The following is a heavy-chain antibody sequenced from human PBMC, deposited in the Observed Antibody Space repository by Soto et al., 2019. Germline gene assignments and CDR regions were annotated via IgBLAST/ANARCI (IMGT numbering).Heavy chain of an antibody. CDR2: ISYDGSNK. D-gene: IGHD6-6*01. V-gene: IGHV3-30*18. Sequence: PGGSLRLSCAASGFTFSSYGMHWVRQAPGKGLEWVAVISYDGSNKYYADSVKGRFTISRDNSKNTLYLQMNSLRAEDTAVYYCAKPYSSSYYYYYGMDVWGQGTTVTVSS. CDR3: AKPYSSSYYYYYGMDV. J-gene: IGHJ6*02. CDR1: GFTFSSYG.